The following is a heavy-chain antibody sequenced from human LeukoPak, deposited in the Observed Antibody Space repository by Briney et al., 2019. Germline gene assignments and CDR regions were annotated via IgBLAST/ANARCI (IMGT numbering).Heavy chain of an antibody. CDR3: ARQLPPSVPRYNWNPGWYYYGMDV. D-gene: IGHD1-20*01. Sequence: KASETLSLTCTVSGGSISSSSYYWGWIRQPPGKGLEWIGSIYYSGSTYYNPSLKSRVTISVDTSKNQFSLKLSSVTAADTAVYYCARQLPPSVPRYNWNPGWYYYGMDVWGQGTTVTVSS. J-gene: IGHJ6*02. CDR1: GGSISSSSYY. CDR2: IYYSGST. V-gene: IGHV4-39*01.